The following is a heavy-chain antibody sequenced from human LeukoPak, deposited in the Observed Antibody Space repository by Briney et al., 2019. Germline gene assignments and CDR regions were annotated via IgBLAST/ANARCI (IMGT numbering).Heavy chain of an antibody. D-gene: IGHD3-10*01. J-gene: IGHJ4*02. CDR1: GYTLTSYG. V-gene: IGHV1-18*01. Sequence: GASVKVSSKASGYTLTSYGISWVRQAPGQGLEWMGWMSAYNGNTNYAKKLQGRVTMTTDTSTSTAYMELRSLRSDDTAVYYCARRAHGSGNYFDYWGQGTLVTVSS. CDR2: MSAYNGNT. CDR3: ARRAHGSGNYFDY.